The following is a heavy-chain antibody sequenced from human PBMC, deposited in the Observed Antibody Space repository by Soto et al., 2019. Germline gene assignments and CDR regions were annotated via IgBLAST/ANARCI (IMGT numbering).Heavy chain of an antibody. J-gene: IGHJ5*02. D-gene: IGHD2-21*01. Sequence: SETLSLTCSVSGGPLHTGNYYWRWIRQTQDEGREWFGYTYSSRSSYYNPSPRNRVSMSVDMSKNQFSLTLSSVNAADTAVYCCARDGIRLWLSVRDRFDPWGQGTLVTVSS. CDR3: ARDGIRLWLSVRDRFDP. V-gene: IGHV4-30-4*01. CDR1: GGPLHTGNYY. CDR2: TYSSRSS.